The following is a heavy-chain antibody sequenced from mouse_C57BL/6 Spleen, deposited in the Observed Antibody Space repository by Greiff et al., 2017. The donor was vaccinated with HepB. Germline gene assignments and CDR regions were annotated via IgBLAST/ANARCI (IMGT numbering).Heavy chain of an antibody. J-gene: IGHJ4*01. V-gene: IGHV5-6*02. Sequence: DVMLVESGGDLVKPGGSLKLSCAASGFTFSSYGMSWVRQTPDKRLEWVATISSGGSYTYYPDSVKGRFTISRDNAKNTLYLQMSSLKSEDTAMYYCARPGGDYAMDYWGQGTSVTVSS. CDR3: ARPGGDYAMDY. CDR2: ISSGGSYT. D-gene: IGHD4-1*01. CDR1: GFTFSSYG.